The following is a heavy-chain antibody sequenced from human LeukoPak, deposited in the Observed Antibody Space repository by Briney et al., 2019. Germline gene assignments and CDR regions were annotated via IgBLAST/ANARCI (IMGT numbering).Heavy chain of an antibody. CDR3: ARRGGSGRSFDF. D-gene: IGHD3-10*01. CDR1: GGSISSSSYS. Sequence: SETLSLTCTVSGGSISSSSYSWGWIRQSPGKGLEWIGNIYNSGNTYYHPSLKSRVTISVDTSKNQFSLKLSSITAADTAVYYCARRGGSGRSFDFWGQGTLVTVSS. CDR2: IYNSGNT. V-gene: IGHV4-39*01. J-gene: IGHJ4*02.